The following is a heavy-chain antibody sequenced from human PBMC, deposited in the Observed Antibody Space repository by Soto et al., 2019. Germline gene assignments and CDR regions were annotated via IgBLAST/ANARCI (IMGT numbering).Heavy chain of an antibody. V-gene: IGHV1-3*01. CDR3: AGQGGIPETARAFEF. D-gene: IGHD1-20*01. J-gene: IGHJ3*01. CDR2: INAGNGNT. Sequence: ASVEVSCKACRYTFTSYSMHWLRQAPGQRLEWMGWINAGNGNTKYSQKFQGRVTITRDTSASTAYMELSSLRSEDTAVYYCAGQGGIPETARAFEFWGQGTMVPVSS. CDR1: RYTFTSYS.